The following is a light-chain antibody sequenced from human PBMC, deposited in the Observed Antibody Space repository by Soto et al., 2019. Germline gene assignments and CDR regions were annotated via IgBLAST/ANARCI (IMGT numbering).Light chain of an antibody. CDR1: QSISSY. Sequence: DIQMTQSPSSLSASVGDRVTITCRASQSISSYLNWYQQKPGKAPKLLIYAASSLQSGVPSRFSGSGSGTDFTLTISSMQPEDFATYYCKQSYSTPYTFGQVTKLEIK. V-gene: IGKV1-39*01. CDR2: AAS. CDR3: KQSYSTPYT. J-gene: IGKJ2*01.